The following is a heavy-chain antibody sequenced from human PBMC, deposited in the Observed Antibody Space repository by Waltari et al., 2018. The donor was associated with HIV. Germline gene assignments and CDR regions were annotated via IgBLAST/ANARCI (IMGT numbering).Heavy chain of an antibody. D-gene: IGHD1-26*01. CDR3: ARAIGGAIHGAFDI. J-gene: IGHJ3*02. CDR2: ISYDGSNK. Sequence: QVQLVESGGGVVQPGRSLRLSCAASGFTFSSYAMHWVRQAPGKGLEWVAVISYDGSNKYYADSVKGRFTISRDNSKNTLYLQMNSLRAEDTAVYYCARAIGGAIHGAFDIWGQGTMVTVSS. V-gene: IGHV3-30*04. CDR1: GFTFSSYA.